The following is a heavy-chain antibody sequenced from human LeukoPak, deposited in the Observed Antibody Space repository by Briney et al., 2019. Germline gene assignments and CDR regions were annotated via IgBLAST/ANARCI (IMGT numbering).Heavy chain of an antibody. Sequence: AGGSLRLSCAASGFTFSSYAMSWVRQAPGKGLEWVSAISGSGGSTYYADSVKGRFTISRDNSKNTLYLQMNSLRAEDTAVHYCAKVSDFWSGYYELKGNYYYMDVWGKGTTVTVSS. CDR3: AKVSDFWSGYYELKGNYYYMDV. V-gene: IGHV3-23*01. CDR1: GFTFSSYA. J-gene: IGHJ6*03. D-gene: IGHD3-3*01. CDR2: ISGSGGST.